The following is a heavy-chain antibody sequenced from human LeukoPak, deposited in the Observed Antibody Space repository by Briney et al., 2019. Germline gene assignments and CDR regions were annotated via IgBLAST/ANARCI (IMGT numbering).Heavy chain of an antibody. J-gene: IGHJ6*02. V-gene: IGHV1-46*01. CDR1: GYTFTSYY. Sequence: ASVTVSCKASGYTFTSYYMHWVRRAPGQGLEWMGIINPSGGSTSYAQKFQGRVTMTRDTSTSTVYMELSSLRSEDTAVYYCARRGYCSGGSCYGLYYYYGMDVWGQGTTVTVSS. CDR3: ARRGYCSGGSCYGLYYYYGMDV. D-gene: IGHD2-15*01. CDR2: INPSGGST.